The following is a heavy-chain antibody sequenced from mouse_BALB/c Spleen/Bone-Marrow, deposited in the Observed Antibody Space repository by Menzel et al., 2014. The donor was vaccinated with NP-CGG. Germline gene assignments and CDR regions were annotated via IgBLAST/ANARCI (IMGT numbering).Heavy chain of an antibody. CDR1: GFNIKDTY. V-gene: IGHV14-3*02. J-gene: IGHJ2*01. Sequence: EVKLVESGAELVKPGASVKLSCTASGFNIKDTYMHWVKQGPEQGLEWIGRIDPANGNTKYDPKFQGKATITADTSSNTAYLQLSSLTSEDTAVYYCASYYYGHYFDYWGQGTTLTVSS. D-gene: IGHD1-1*01. CDR2: IDPANGNT. CDR3: ASYYYGHYFDY.